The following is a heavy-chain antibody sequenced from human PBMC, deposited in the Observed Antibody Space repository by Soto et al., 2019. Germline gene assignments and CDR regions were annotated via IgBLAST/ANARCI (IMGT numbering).Heavy chain of an antibody. V-gene: IGHV3-74*01. CDR1: GFSFSSYT. CDR2: INNNSGRK. Sequence: GGSLRLSCAASGFSFSSYTMNWVRQAPGKGLEWVSSINNNSGRKYYADSVKGRFAISRDNAKNTLYLQMSSLRVEDTGVYYCARAIAYYGLDVWGQGTTVTVSS. D-gene: IGHD3-22*01. J-gene: IGHJ6*02. CDR3: ARAIAYYGLDV.